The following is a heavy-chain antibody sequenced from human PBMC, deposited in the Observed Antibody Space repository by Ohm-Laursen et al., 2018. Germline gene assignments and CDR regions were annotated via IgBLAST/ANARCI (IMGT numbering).Heavy chain of an antibody. CDR1: GGSISSSRYY. D-gene: IGHD2-15*01. Sequence: SDTLSLTCTVSGGSISSSRYYWGWIRQPPGKGLEWIGSIYYSGSTNYNPSLKSRVTISVDTTKNQFSLKLSSVTAADTAVYYCARHSDRYCSGGSCYPDDAFDIWGQGTMVTVSS. CDR3: ARHSDRYCSGGSCYPDDAFDI. J-gene: IGHJ3*02. CDR2: IYYSGST. V-gene: IGHV4-39*01.